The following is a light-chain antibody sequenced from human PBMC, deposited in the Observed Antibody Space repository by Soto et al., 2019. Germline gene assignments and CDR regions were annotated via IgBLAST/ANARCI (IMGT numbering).Light chain of an antibody. V-gene: IGLV1-40*01. CDR2: EDI. J-gene: IGLJ2*01. CDR1: SSNIGARYE. Sequence: QSVLTQPPSVSGVPGQTVTISCTGSSSNIGARYEVHWYQQLPGTAPKLLIYEDIKRPSGIPDRFSGSKSGASASLAITGLLSEDEAEYYCQSYDSSLSGVVFGGGTKLTVL. CDR3: QSYDSSLSGVV.